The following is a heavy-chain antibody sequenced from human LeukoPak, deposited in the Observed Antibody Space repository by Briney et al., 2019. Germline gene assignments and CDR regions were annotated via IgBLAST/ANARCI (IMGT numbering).Heavy chain of an antibody. D-gene: IGHD3-10*01. CDR2: ISSSSSTI. Sequence: GGSLRLSCAASELTFNIYSMNWVRQAPGKGLEWISYISSSSSTIYYSDPVKGRFTISRDNAKNSLYLQMNSLRAEDTAVYYCARGSRYLDVWGQGTTVTVSS. J-gene: IGHJ6*02. CDR3: ARGSRYLDV. V-gene: IGHV3-48*01. CDR1: ELTFNIYS.